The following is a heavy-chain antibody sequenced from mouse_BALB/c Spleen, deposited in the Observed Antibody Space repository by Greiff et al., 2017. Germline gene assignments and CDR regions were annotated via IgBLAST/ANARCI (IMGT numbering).Heavy chain of an antibody. D-gene: IGHD2-4*01. J-gene: IGHJ3*01. V-gene: IGHV5-9*03. CDR3: ARSAIYYDYAWFAY. CDR2: ISSGGGNT. Sequence: EVKLMESGGGLVKPGGSLKLSCAASGFTFSSYTMSWVRQTPEKRLEWVATISSGGGNTYYPDSVKGRFTISRDNAKNNLYLQMSSLRSEDTALYYCARSAIYYDYAWFAYWGQGTLVTVSA. CDR1: GFTFSSYT.